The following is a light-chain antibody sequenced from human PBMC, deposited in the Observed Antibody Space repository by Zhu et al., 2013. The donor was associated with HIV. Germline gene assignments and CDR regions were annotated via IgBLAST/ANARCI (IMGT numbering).Light chain of an antibody. J-gene: IGLJ1*01. Sequence: SSELTQDPAVSVALGQTVRITCQGDALRSYSATWYQQKPGQAPIFVIFDKDYRPSGIPDRFSGSSSGNTASLTITGAQAEDAGDYYCNSRDSSGNPYVFGTGTKVTVL. CDR2: DKD. V-gene: IGLV3-19*01. CDR3: NSRDSSGNPYV. CDR1: ALRSYS.